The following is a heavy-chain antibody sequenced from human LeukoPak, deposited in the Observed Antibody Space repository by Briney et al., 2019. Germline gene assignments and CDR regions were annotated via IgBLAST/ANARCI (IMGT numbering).Heavy chain of an antibody. CDR3: ARGDYDGAFDI. J-gene: IGHJ3*02. D-gene: IGHD3-3*01. Sequence: SVKVSCKASGGTFSSYAISCVRQAPGQGLEWMGRIIPIFGIANYAQKFQGRVTITADKSTSTAYMELSSLRSEDTAVYYCARGDYDGAFDIWGQGTVVTVSS. CDR1: GGTFSSYA. V-gene: IGHV1-69*04. CDR2: IIPIFGIA.